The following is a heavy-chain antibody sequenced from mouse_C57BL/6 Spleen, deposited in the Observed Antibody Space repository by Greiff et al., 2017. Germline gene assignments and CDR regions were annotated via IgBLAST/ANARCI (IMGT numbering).Heavy chain of an antibody. CDR2: ISSGSSTI. CDR3: ERELRLRGYYVDY. CDR1: GFTFSDYG. V-gene: IGHV5-17*01. Sequence: EVKVEESGGGLVKPGGSLKLSCAASGFTFSDYGMHWVRQAPEKGLEWVAYISSGSSTIYYADTVKGRFTISRDNAKNTLFLQMTSLRSEDTAMYYCERELRLRGYYVDYWGQGTTRTVSS. J-gene: IGHJ2*01. D-gene: IGHD3-2*02.